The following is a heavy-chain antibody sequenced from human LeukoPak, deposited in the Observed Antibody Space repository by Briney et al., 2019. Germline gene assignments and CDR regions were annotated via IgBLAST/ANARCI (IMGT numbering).Heavy chain of an antibody. V-gene: IGHV4-4*07. CDR3: ARDVSSQYSLDY. Sequence: PSETLSLTCSVSGASISSFYWSWIRQPAGKGLEWIGRIYTSGTTRYNPSLKSRVTMSVDRSKNVFSLKLTSMSAADTAVYYCARDVSSQYSLDYWGQGTLVIVSS. D-gene: IGHD2-2*01. CDR1: GASISSFY. J-gene: IGHJ4*02. CDR2: IYTSGTT.